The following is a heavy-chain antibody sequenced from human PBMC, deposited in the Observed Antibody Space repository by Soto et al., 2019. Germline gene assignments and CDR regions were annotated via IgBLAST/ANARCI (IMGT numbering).Heavy chain of an antibody. CDR1: GGSVSSGSDY. Sequence: NPSETLSLTCTVSGGSVSSGSDYWSWIRQPPGKGLEWIGYIYYSGSTNYNPSLKSRVTISVDTSKNQFSLKLSSVTAADTAVYYCARDWLEDNYDILTGYPYYYGMDVWGQGTTVTVSS. CDR3: ARDWLEDNYDILTGYPYYYGMDV. CDR2: IYYSGST. J-gene: IGHJ6*02. V-gene: IGHV4-61*01. D-gene: IGHD3-9*01.